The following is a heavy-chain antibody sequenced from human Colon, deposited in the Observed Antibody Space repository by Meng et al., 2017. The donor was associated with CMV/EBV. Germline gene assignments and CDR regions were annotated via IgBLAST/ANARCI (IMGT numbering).Heavy chain of an antibody. V-gene: IGHV3-23*01. Sequence: GGSLRLSCAASGFTFRNHAMSWVRQAPGKGLEWVSTIFGSGDYTYDADFVEGRFTISRDNSDSIMHLQMNSLRVEDSAVYYCVKGDGVGNYDSLTGSIYTLVGDVWGRGTKVTVSS. D-gene: IGHD3-9*01. CDR1: GFTFRNHA. CDR3: VKGDGVGNYDSLTGSIYTLVGDV. CDR2: IFGSGDYT. J-gene: IGHJ6*02.